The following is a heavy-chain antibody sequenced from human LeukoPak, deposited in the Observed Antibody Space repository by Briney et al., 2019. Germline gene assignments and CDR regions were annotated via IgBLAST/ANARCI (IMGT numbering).Heavy chain of an antibody. CDR3: AKYGNKRDNNFNFDY. Sequence: GGSLRLSCAASGFTFSSYAMNWVRQAPGKGLEWVSSISGSGAGTNYADSVKGRFTISRDNSKSTLFLQMNSLRAEDTAVYYCAKYGNKRDNNFNFDYWGQGTLVTVS. V-gene: IGHV3-23*01. J-gene: IGHJ4*02. D-gene: IGHD5-24*01. CDR1: GFTFSSYA. CDR2: ISGSGAGT.